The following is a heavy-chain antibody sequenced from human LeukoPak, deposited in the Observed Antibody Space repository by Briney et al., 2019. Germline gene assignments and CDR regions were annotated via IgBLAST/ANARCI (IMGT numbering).Heavy chain of an antibody. CDR1: GYTFSVSY. Sequence: ASVKVSCKASGYTFSVSYIHWVRQAPGQGQEWLGRINPNSGDTNYAQNFHGRVPMTRHTSITTAYMELNSLTSDDAAVYFCARSAEHCNNGVCFTDYYMDVWGKGTTVTVSS. CDR3: ARSAEHCNNGVCFTDYYMDV. D-gene: IGHD2-8*01. J-gene: IGHJ6*03. CDR2: INPNSGDT. V-gene: IGHV1-2*06.